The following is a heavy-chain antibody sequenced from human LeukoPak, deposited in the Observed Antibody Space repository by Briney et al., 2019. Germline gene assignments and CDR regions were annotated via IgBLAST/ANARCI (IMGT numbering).Heavy chain of an antibody. V-gene: IGHV3-33*01. CDR3: ASGDSSSSGGPFDY. CDR2: IWYDGSNK. J-gene: IGHJ4*02. D-gene: IGHD6-6*01. CDR1: GFTFSSYG. Sequence: PGRSLRLSCAASGFTFSSYGMHWVRQAPGKGLEWVAVIWYDGSNKYYADSVKGRFTISRDNSKNPLYLQMNSLRAEDTAVYYCASGDSSSSGGPFDYWGQGTLVTVSS.